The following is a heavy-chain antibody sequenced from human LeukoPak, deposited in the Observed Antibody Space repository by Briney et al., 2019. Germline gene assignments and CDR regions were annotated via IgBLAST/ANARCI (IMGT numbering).Heavy chain of an antibody. V-gene: IGHV4-34*01. Sequence: SETLSLTCAVYGGSFSGYYWSWIRQPPGKGLEWIGEINHSGSTNYNPSLKSRVTISVDTSKNQFSLKLSSVTAADTAVYYCARAPSYYYGSGRLSGYDYWGQGTLVTVSS. J-gene: IGHJ4*02. CDR2: INHSGST. D-gene: IGHD3-10*01. CDR3: ARAPSYYYGSGRLSGYDY. CDR1: GGSFSGYY.